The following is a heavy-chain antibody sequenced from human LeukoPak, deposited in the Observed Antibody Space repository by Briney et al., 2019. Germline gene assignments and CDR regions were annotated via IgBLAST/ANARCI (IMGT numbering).Heavy chain of an antibody. CDR1: GYTFTGYY. J-gene: IGHJ6*02. V-gene: IGHV1-2*06. CDR2: INPNSGGT. CDR3: ARSSHYYYYYGMDV. Sequence: SVKVSCKASGYTFTGYYVHWVRQAPGQGLEWMGRINPNSGGTNYAQKFQGRVTMTRDTSISTAYMELSRLRSDDTAVYYCARSSHYYYYYGMDVWGQGTTVTVSS.